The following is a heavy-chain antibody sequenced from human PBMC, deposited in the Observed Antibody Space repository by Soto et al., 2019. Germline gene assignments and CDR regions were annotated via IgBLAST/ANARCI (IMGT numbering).Heavy chain of an antibody. CDR3: ARVCQGGDCWATGIDY. V-gene: IGHV3-33*01. D-gene: IGHD2-21*02. Sequence: GGSLRLSCAASGFTFSSYGMHWVRQAPGKGLEWVAVIWYDGSNKYYADSVKGRFTISRDNSKNTLYLQMNSLRAEDTAVYYCARVCQGGDCWATGIDYWGQGTLVTVSS. CDR2: IWYDGSNK. CDR1: GFTFSSYG. J-gene: IGHJ4*02.